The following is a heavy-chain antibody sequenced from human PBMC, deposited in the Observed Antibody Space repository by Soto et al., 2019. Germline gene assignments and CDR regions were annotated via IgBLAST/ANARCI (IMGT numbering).Heavy chain of an antibody. CDR2: ISSSSSTI. CDR3: ARDTGSGSYPFDY. D-gene: IGHD3-10*01. CDR1: GVTFSSDS. J-gene: IGHJ4*02. V-gene: IGHV3-48*02. Sequence: PGGSLRLSCAASGVTFSSDSMNWVRQAPGKGLEWVSYISSSSSTIYYADSVKGRFTISRDNAKNSLYLQMNSLRDGDTAVYYCARDTGSGSYPFDYWGQGTLVNVSS.